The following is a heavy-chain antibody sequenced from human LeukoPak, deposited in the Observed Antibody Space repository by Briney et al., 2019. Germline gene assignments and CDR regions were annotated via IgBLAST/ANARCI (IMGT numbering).Heavy chain of an antibody. CDR1: GFSLTSFA. CDR2: ILADGYTT. V-gene: IGHV3-23*01. CDR3: AKDLNYGDGRWEFDP. J-gene: IGHJ5*02. Sequence: SGGSLRLSCAASGFSLTSFAMAWVRQSPGKRLEWVSGILADGYTTYYADSVKGRFPISRDISKNTMYLQMNSLTADDTATYFCAKDLNYGDGRWEFDPWGQGTLVTVA. D-gene: IGHD4/OR15-4a*01.